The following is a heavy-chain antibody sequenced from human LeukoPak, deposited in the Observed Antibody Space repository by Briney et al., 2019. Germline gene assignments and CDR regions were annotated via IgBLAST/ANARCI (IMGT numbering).Heavy chain of an antibody. Sequence: SETLSLTCTVPGGSISSSSYYWGWIRQPPGKGLEWIGSIYYSGSTYYNPSLKSRVTISVDTSKNQFSLKLSSVTAADTAVYYCARLGVVPAEPSIDYWGQGTLVTVSS. D-gene: IGHD2-2*01. CDR2: IYYSGST. CDR1: GGSISSSSYY. CDR3: ARLGVVPAEPSIDY. V-gene: IGHV4-39*01. J-gene: IGHJ4*02.